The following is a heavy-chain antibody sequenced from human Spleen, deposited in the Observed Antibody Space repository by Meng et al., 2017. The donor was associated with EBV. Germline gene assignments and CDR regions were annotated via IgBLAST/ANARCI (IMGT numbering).Heavy chain of an antibody. CDR1: GDSISSRNW. J-gene: IGHJ4*02. Sequence: QGRLQQGGAGLLKPSGALSLTCAVSGDSISSRNWWIWVRQPPGKGLEWIGEVYHAGNINYNPSLESRVTISIDKSKNQFSLNLTSVTAADTAVYYCATYRGHYYFDFWGQGTLVTVSS. V-gene: IGHV4-4*02. CDR3: ATYRGHYYFDF. D-gene: IGHD3-16*02. CDR2: VYHAGNI.